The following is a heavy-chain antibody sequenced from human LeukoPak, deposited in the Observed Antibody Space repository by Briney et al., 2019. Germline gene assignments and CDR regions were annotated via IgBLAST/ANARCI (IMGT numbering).Heavy chain of an antibody. CDR3: ARIRGYSYGFHYYYYMDV. Sequence: ASETLSLTCTVSGGSISSYYWSWIRQPPGKGLEWIGYIYYSGSTNYNPSLKSRVTISVDTSKNQFSLKLSSVTAADTAVYYCARIRGYSYGFHYYYYMDVWGKGTTVTVSS. CDR1: GGSISSYY. D-gene: IGHD5-18*01. V-gene: IGHV4-59*12. J-gene: IGHJ6*03. CDR2: IYYSGST.